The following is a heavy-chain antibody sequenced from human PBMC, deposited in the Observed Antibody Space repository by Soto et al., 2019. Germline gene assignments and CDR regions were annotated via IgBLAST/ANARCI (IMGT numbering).Heavy chain of an antibody. CDR1: GFSLSTSGVG. V-gene: IGHV2-5*02. J-gene: IGHJ4*02. D-gene: IGHD3-16*01. CDR2: IYWDDDK. CDR3: AHRRGGSYFDC. Sequence: QITLKESGPTLVKPTQTLTLTCTFSGFSLSTSGVGVGWIRQPPGKALEWLALIYWDDDKRYSPSLKSRLTTTKHTYKNQLVLTVTYMDHVDTATCYYAHRRGGSYFDCWGQGTLVTVSS.